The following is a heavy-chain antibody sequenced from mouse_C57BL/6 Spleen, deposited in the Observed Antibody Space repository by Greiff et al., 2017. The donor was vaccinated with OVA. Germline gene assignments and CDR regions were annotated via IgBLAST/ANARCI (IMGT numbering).Heavy chain of an antibody. CDR3: TRGERLRRGDY. J-gene: IGHJ2*01. V-gene: IGHV1-15*01. D-gene: IGHD2-4*01. CDR1: GYTFTDYE. CDR2: IDPETGGT. Sequence: LQESGAELVRPGASVTLSCKASGYTFTDYEMHWVKQTPVHGLEWIGAIDPETGGTAYNQKFKGKAILTADKSSSTAYMELRSLTSEDSAVYYCTRGERLRRGDYWGQGTTLTVSS.